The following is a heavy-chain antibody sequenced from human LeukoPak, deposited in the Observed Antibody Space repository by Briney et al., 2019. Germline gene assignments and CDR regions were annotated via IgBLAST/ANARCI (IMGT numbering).Heavy chain of an antibody. CDR3: AKATCRSTNCHFDY. CDR2: ISSSGSTI. CDR1: GFTFSDYY. Sequence: GGSLRLSCAASGFTFSDYYMSWIRQAPGKGLEWVSYISSSGSTIYYADSVKGRFTISRDNAKNSLYLQMNSLRAEDTAVYYCAKATCRSTNCHFDYWGQGTLVTVSS. J-gene: IGHJ4*02. V-gene: IGHV3-11*01. D-gene: IGHD2-2*01.